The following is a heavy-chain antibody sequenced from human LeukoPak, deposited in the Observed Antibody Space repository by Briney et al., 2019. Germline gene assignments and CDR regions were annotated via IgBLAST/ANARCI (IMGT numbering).Heavy chain of an antibody. CDR1: GGSMSNYY. CDR3: ARGPSGSPIDY. J-gene: IGHJ4*02. D-gene: IGHD1-26*01. V-gene: IGHV4-59*08. CDR2: ISYSGST. Sequence: PSETLSLTCTVSGGSMSNYYWSWVRQTPGKGLEWIGYISYSGSTNHNPPLKSRVTMSVDTSKNRFSLKLSSVTAADTAVYYCARGPSGSPIDYWGQGTLVTVSS.